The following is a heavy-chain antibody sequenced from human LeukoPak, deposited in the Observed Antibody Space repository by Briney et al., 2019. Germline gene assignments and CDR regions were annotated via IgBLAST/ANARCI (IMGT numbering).Heavy chain of an antibody. Sequence: ASVKVSCKASGGTFSSYAISWMRQAPGQGLEWMGGIIPIFGTANYAQKFQGRVTITADKSTSTAYMELSSLRSEDTAVYYCARDFLPGYCSGGSCYGSDAFDIWGQGTMVTVSS. J-gene: IGHJ3*02. CDR1: GGTFSSYA. CDR2: IIPIFGTA. D-gene: IGHD2-15*01. V-gene: IGHV1-69*06. CDR3: ARDFLPGYCSGGSCYGSDAFDI.